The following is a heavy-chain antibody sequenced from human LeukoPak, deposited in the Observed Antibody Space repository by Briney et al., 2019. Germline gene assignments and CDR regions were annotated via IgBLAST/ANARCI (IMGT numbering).Heavy chain of an antibody. CDR2: INHSGGT. CDR1: GGSFSGYY. Sequence: SETLSLTCAVYGGSFSGYYWSWIRQPPGKGLEWIGEINHSGGTNYNPSLKSRVTISLDTSKNQFSLQLSSVTATDTAVYYCARHYGPWGQGTLVTVSS. J-gene: IGHJ4*02. D-gene: IGHD3-16*01. CDR3: ARHYGP. V-gene: IGHV4-34*01.